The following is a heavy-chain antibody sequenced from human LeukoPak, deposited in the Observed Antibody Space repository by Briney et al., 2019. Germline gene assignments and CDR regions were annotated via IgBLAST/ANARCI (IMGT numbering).Heavy chain of an antibody. J-gene: IGHJ4*02. D-gene: IGHD6-13*01. CDR2: ISSSSSYI. CDR1: GFAFSSYS. CDR3: ARDRGGIAAAGTLDY. V-gene: IGHV3-21*01. Sequence: GGSLRLSCAASGFAFSSYSMNWVRQAPGKGLEWVSSISSSSSYIYYADSVKGRFTISRDNAKNSLYLQMNSLRAEDTAVYYCARDRGGIAAAGTLDYWGQGTLVTVSS.